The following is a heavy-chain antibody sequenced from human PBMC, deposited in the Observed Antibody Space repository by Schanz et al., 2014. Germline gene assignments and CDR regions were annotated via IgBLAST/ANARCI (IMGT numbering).Heavy chain of an antibody. CDR1: GFTFSDYW. V-gene: IGHV3-23*04. CDR2: ISGSGGST. Sequence: EVQLVASGGGLVQPGGSLRLSCTASGFTFSDYWMSWVRQAPGKGLEWVSAISGSGGSTYYADSVKGRFTISRDNAKNTLYLQMDSLRAEDTAVYYCARKVVATIGGYYDNWGQGTLVIVSS. CDR3: ARKVVATIGGYYDN. D-gene: IGHD5-12*01. J-gene: IGHJ4*02.